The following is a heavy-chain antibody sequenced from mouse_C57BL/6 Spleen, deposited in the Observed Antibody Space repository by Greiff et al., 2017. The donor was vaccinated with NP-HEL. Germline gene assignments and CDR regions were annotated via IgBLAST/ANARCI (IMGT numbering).Heavy chain of an antibody. Sequence: VHVKQSGPELVKPGASVKIPCKASGYTFTDYNMDWVKQSHGKSLEWIGDINPNNGGTIYNQKFKGKATLTADKSSSTAYMELRSLTSEDSAVYYCTRRMGSSYWYFDVWGTGTTVTVSS. V-gene: IGHV1-18*01. CDR2: INPNNGGT. D-gene: IGHD1-1*01. CDR1: GYTFTDYN. CDR3: TRRMGSSYWYFDV. J-gene: IGHJ1*03.